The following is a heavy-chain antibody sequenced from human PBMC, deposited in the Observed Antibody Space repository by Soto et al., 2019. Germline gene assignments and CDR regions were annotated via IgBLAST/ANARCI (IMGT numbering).Heavy chain of an antibody. CDR2: INPNSGHT. J-gene: IGHJ4*02. Sequence: ASVKVSCKASGYTFTSYDINWVRQATGQGLEWMGWINPNSGHTGYAQKFQGRVTMTRNTSISTAYMELNSLRSDDTAVYYCVRLFYYGSGSWVEWGQGTLVTVSS. CDR3: VRLFYYGSGSWVE. V-gene: IGHV1-8*01. D-gene: IGHD3-10*01. CDR1: GYTFTSYD.